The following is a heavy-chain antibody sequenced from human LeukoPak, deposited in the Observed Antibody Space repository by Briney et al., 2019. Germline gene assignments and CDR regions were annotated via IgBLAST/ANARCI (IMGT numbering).Heavy chain of an antibody. J-gene: IGHJ4*02. CDR2: IKSETDGGTT. CDR3: TTGAGRGY. CDR1: GFTLNNAW. D-gene: IGHD3-10*01. V-gene: IGHV3-15*07. Sequence: GGSLRLSCAASGFTLNNAWMNWVRQAPGKGLEWVGRIKSETDGGTTDYAAPVKGRFTISRDDSKNTLYLQMNSLKTEDTAVYYCTTGAGRGYWGQGTLVTVSS.